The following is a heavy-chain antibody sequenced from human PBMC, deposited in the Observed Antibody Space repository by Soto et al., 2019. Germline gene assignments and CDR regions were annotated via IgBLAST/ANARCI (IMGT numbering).Heavy chain of an antibody. CDR2: ISAYNGNT. CDR3: ARSNWNYDHYFDY. D-gene: IGHD1-7*01. Sequence: GASVKVSCKASGYTFTSYGISWVRQAPGQGLEWMGWISAYNGNTNYAQKLQGRVTMTRDTSASTAYMELISLRSEDTAVYYCARSNWNYDHYFDYWGQGTLVTVSS. V-gene: IGHV1-18*01. J-gene: IGHJ4*02. CDR1: GYTFTSYG.